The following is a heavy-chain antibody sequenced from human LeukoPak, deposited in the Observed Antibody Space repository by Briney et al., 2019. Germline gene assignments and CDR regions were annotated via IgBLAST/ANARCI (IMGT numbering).Heavy chain of an antibody. V-gene: IGHV4-61*02. Sequence: PSETLSLTCTVSGGSISSGSYYWSWIRQPAGKGLEWNGRIYTSGSTNYNPSLKSRVTISLDTSKNQFSLKLSSVTAADTAVYYCASGYYYRNDYWGQGTLVTVSS. CDR3: ASGYYYRNDY. D-gene: IGHD3-22*01. J-gene: IGHJ4*02. CDR1: GGSISSGSYY. CDR2: IYTSGST.